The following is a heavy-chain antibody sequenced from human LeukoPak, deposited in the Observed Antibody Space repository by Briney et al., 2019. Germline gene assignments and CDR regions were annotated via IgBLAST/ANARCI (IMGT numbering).Heavy chain of an antibody. CDR1: GGSISINNYY. CDR3: ARIPSPGWFDP. V-gene: IGHV4-39*07. CDR2: IYYSGST. J-gene: IGHJ5*02. Sequence: SETLSLTCTVSGGSISINNYYWAWIRQPPGKGLEWIANIYYSGSTYYNPSLKSRVTISINTSKNQFSLTLTSVTAADTAVYYCARIPSPGWFDPWGQGTLVTVSS.